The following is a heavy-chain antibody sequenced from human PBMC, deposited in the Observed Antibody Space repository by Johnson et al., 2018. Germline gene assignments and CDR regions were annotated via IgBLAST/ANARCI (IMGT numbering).Heavy chain of an antibody. V-gene: IGHV1-69*09. CDR1: AGIFSSYT. Sequence: QVQLVQAGAEVKKPGSSMKVSCKASAGIFSSYTINWVRQAPGQGLEWMGRIIPTLDLSHYAQKFQGRVTITADKFTNTSYMELSSLRAEDTALYYCASGHYRDVWGKGTAVTVSS. J-gene: IGHJ6*03. CDR3: ASGHYRDV. CDR2: IIPTLDLS.